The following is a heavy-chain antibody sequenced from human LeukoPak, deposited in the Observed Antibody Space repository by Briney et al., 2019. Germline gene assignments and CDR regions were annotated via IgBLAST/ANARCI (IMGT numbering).Heavy chain of an antibody. D-gene: IGHD2-15*01. Sequence: GGSLRLSCAASGFTFSSYWLHWGRKAPGKGLGWVSHISSDNVGRGYVDSAKGRFIISRDNAKNTLYLQMNSLRAEDTAVYSFARGYCSGGSCYKLNACDIWGQGTMVAVSS. CDR1: GFTFSSYW. CDR2: ISSDNVGR. CDR3: ARGYCSGGSCYKLNACDI. J-gene: IGHJ3*02. V-gene: IGHV3-74*01.